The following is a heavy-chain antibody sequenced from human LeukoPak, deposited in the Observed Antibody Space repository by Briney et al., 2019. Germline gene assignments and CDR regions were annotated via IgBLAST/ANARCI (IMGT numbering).Heavy chain of an antibody. J-gene: IGHJ5*02. CDR3: ARDPNHYCSGGSCYGWFDP. V-gene: IGHV4-34*01. D-gene: IGHD2-15*01. CDR2: INHSGST. Sequence: PSETLSLTCAVYGGSFSGYYWSWIRQPPGKGLVWIGEINHSGSTNYNPSLKSRVTISVDTSKNQFSLKLSSVTAAETVVYYCARDPNHYCSGGSCYGWFDPWGQGTLVTVSS. CDR1: GGSFSGYY.